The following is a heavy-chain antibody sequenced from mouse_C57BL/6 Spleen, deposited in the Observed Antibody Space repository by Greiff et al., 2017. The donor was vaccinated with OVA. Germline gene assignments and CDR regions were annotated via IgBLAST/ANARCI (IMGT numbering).Heavy chain of an antibody. CDR1: GYTFTSYW. CDR2: IYPSDSET. V-gene: IGHV1-61*01. Sequence: QVQLQQPGAELVRPGSSVKLSCKASGYTFTSYWMDWVKQRPGQGLEWIGNIYPSDSETHYNQKFKDKATLTVDKSSSTAYMQLSSLTSEDSAVYYCARGGDYYSNHDYWGQGTTLTVSS. D-gene: IGHD2-5*01. CDR3: ARGGDYYSNHDY. J-gene: IGHJ2*01.